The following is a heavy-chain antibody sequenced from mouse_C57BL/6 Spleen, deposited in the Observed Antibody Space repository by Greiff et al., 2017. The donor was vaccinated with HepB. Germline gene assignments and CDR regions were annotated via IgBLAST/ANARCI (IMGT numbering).Heavy chain of an antibody. J-gene: IGHJ2*01. CDR2: IYPGDGDT. CDR3: ERGNWDGGDD. Sequence: QVQLKQSGPELVKPGASVKISCKASVYAFSSSWMNWVKQRPGKGLEWIGRIYPGDGDTNYNGKFKGKATLTAEKSSSTAYMQLSSLTSEDSAVYFGERGNWDGGDDWGQGNTLTGSS. CDR1: VYAFSSSW. D-gene: IGHD4-1*01. V-gene: IGHV1-82*01.